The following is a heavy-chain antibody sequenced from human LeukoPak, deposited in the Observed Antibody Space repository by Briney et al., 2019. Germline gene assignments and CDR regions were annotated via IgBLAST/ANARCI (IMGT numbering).Heavy chain of an antibody. CDR3: ARESGAGPFDY. CDR2: IKKDGSER. Sequence: PGGSLRLSCAASGLTFSSYWMSWIRQAPGKGLEWVANIKKDGSERYFVDSVKGRFTISRDNAKTSLYLQMISLRADDTAVYYCARESGAGPFDYWGQGTLVTVSS. D-gene: IGHD3-10*01. CDR1: GLTFSSYW. V-gene: IGHV3-7*01. J-gene: IGHJ4*02.